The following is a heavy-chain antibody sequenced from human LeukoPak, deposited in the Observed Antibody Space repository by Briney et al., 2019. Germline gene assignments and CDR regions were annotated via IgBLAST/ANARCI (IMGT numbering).Heavy chain of an antibody. V-gene: IGHV4-30-4*01. D-gene: IGHD5-18*01. CDR3: ARADTAMIFYFDY. CDR1: GGSISSGDYY. CDR2: IYYSGST. Sequence: SQTLSLTCTVSGGSISSGDYYWSWIRQPPGKGLEWIGYIYYSGSTYYNPSLKTQVTISADTSKNQFSLKLSSVTAADTAVYYCARADTAMIFYFDYWGQGTLVTVSS. J-gene: IGHJ4*02.